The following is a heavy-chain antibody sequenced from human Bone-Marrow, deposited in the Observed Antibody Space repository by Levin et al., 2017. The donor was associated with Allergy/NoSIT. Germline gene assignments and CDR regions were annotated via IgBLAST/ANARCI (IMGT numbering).Heavy chain of an antibody. V-gene: IGHV5-51*01. CDR2: IYPGDSDT. CDR3: ARQITGTTCAGGFDY. D-gene: IGHD1-20*01. J-gene: IGHJ4*02. CDR1: GYSFTSYW. Sequence: ASVKVSCKGSGYSFTSYWIGWVRQMPGKGLEWMGIIYPGDSDTRYSPSFQGQVTISADKSISTAYLQWSSLKASDTAMYYCARQITGTTCAGGFDYWGQGTLVTVSS.